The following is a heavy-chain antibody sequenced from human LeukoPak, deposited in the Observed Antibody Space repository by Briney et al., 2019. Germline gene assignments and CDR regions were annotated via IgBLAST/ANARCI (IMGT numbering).Heavy chain of an antibody. D-gene: IGHD3-22*01. Sequence: SETLSLTCTVSGGSISSYYWSWIRQPLGKGLEWIGYIYYSGSTNYNPSLKSRVTISVDTSKNQFSLKLSSVTAADTAVYYCARAPAGGLVVVIPNNFDYWGQGTLVTVSS. CDR2: IYYSGST. CDR3: ARAPAGGLVVVIPNNFDY. V-gene: IGHV4-59*01. CDR1: GGSISSYY. J-gene: IGHJ4*02.